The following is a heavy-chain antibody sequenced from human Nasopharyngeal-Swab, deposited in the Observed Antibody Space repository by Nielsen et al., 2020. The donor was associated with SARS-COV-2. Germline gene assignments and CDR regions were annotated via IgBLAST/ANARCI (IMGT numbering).Heavy chain of an antibody. D-gene: IGHD3-16*02. CDR2: IKQDGSEK. J-gene: IGHJ6*03. V-gene: IGHV3-7*03. CDR3: ARQGVFVPAYFHQYYMDV. Sequence: LSLTCAASGFSFSTYWMTWVRQAPWKGLEWVANIKQDGSEKYYVDSVKGRFTVSRDNPKNLLYLQVNSLRAEGTAVYYCARQGVFVPAYFHQYYMDVWGKGTTVTVSS. CDR1: GFSFSTYW.